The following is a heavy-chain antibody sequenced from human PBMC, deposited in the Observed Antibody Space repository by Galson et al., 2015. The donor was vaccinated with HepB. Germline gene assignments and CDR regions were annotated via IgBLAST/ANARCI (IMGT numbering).Heavy chain of an antibody. J-gene: IGHJ5*02. CDR2: IRNKANNYAT. CDR1: GFTFSGSA. Sequence: SLRLSCAASGFTFSGSAMHWVRQASGKGLEWVGRIRNKANNYATAYAASVKGRFTISRDDLKNMAYLQMNSLKTEDTAVYYCSRPLYENVNWLDPWGQGTLVTVAS. V-gene: IGHV3-73*01. D-gene: IGHD2-2*02. CDR3: SRPLYENVNWLDP.